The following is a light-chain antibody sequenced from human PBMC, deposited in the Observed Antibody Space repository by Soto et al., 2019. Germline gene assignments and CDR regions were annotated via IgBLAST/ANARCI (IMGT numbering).Light chain of an antibody. CDR2: GPS. CDR1: QSVSNNF. J-gene: IGKJ5*01. V-gene: IGKV3D-20*02. Sequence: EIVLTQSPDTLSLSPGERATLSCRASQSVSNNFLAWYQHRPGQAPRLLIYGPSTRATGIPDRFSGSGSGTDFTLTISSLEPEDFAVYYCQQRSNWPTFGQGTRLEIK. CDR3: QQRSNWPT.